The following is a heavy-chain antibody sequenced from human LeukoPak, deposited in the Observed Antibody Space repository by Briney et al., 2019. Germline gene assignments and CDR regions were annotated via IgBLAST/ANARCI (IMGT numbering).Heavy chain of an antibody. J-gene: IGHJ3*02. D-gene: IGHD3-10*01. Sequence: GGSLRLSCAASGFTFSSYWMSWVRQAPGKGLEWVSGINWNGGNTGYADSLKGRFTISRDNAKNSLYLQMNSLRAEDTALYYCARPYGSGSYSDAFDIWGQGTMVTVSS. CDR1: GFTFSSYW. CDR2: INWNGGNT. V-gene: IGHV3-20*04. CDR3: ARPYGSGSYSDAFDI.